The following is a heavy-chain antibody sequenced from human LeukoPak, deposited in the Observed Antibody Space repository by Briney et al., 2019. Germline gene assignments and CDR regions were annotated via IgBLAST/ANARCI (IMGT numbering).Heavy chain of an antibody. CDR2: INHSGST. V-gene: IGHV4-34*01. D-gene: IGHD3-16*02. Sequence: SETLSLTCAVYGGSFSGYYWSWIRQPPGKGLEWIGEINHSGSTNYNPSLKSRVTISVDTSKNQFSLKLSSVTAADTAVYYCARTASHASVWGSYRYTYWFDPWGQGTLVTVSS. J-gene: IGHJ5*02. CDR1: GGSFSGYY. CDR3: ARTASHASVWGSYRYTYWFDP.